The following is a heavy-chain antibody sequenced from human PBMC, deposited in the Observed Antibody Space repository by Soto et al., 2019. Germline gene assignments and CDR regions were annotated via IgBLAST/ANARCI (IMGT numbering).Heavy chain of an antibody. J-gene: IGHJ6*03. V-gene: IGHV3-7*01. CDR3: ARDTSVLRYVDWLSEGYMDV. Sequence: GGSLRLSCAASGFTFSSYWMSWVRQAPGKGLEWVANIKQDGSEKYYVDSVKGRFTISRDNAKNSLYLQMNSLRAEDTAVYYCARDTSVLRYVDWLSEGYMDVWGKGTTVTVSS. CDR1: GFTFSSYW. CDR2: IKQDGSEK. D-gene: IGHD3-9*01.